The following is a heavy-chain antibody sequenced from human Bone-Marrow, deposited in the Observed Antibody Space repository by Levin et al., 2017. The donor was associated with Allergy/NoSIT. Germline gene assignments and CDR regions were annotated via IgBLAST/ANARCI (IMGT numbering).Heavy chain of an antibody. D-gene: IGHD1-26*01. J-gene: IGHJ1*01. Sequence: ASVKVSCKTSGFTFTDYYLHWVRQAPGQGLEWMGWINPNTGVTNYAQRFQGRVTMTRDTSMNTAYMELTWLKSDDTAVIYCARGGCRRSDWGEGVLVTFS. CDR3: ARGGCRRSD. V-gene: IGHV1-2*02. CDR2: INPNTGVT. CDR1: GFTFTDYY.